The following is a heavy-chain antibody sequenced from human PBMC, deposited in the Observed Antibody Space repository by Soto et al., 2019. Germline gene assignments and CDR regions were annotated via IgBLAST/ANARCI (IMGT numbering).Heavy chain of an antibody. D-gene: IGHD6-19*01. Sequence: QVPLVQSGAEVKKPGASVKVSCKASGYTFTSYAMHWVRQAPGQRLEWMGWINAGNGNTKYSQKFQGRVTITRDTSASTAYMELSSLRSEDTAVYYCAAVQTVAGPFDYWGQGTLVTVSS. CDR1: GYTFTSYA. CDR3: AAVQTVAGPFDY. CDR2: INAGNGNT. V-gene: IGHV1-3*01. J-gene: IGHJ4*02.